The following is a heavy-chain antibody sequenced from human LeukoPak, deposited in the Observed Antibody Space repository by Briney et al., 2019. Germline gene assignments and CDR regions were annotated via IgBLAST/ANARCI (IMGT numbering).Heavy chain of an antibody. J-gene: IGHJ4*02. CDR3: ARERVVATILDY. CDR2: IKQDGSEK. D-gene: IGHD5-12*01. CDR1: GFTLSNAW. V-gene: IGHV3-7*01. Sequence: PGGSLRLSCAASGFTLSNAWMNWVRQAPGKGLEWVANIKQDGSEKYYVDSVKGRFTISRDNAKNSLYLQMNSLRAEDTAVYYCARERVVATILDYWGQGTLVTVSS.